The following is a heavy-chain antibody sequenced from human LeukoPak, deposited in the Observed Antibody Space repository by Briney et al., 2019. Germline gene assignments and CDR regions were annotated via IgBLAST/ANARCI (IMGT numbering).Heavy chain of an antibody. CDR2: IFYSGST. CDR3: ARVVTTGSYFDY. Sequence: ETLSLACTVSGGSISSSSYYWDWIRQPPGKGLEWIGNIFYSGSTSYNPSLKSRVTISVDSSKNQFSLKLTSVTAADTAVYYCARVVTTGSYFDYWGQGTLVTVSS. D-gene: IGHD4-17*01. V-gene: IGHV4-39*07. CDR1: GGSISSSSYY. J-gene: IGHJ4*02.